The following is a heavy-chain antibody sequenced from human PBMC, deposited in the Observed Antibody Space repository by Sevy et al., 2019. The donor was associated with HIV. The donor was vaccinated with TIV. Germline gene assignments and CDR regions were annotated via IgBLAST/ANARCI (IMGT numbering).Heavy chain of an antibody. V-gene: IGHV3-11*01. Sequence: GGSLRLSCAASRFTFSDYYMSWIRQAPGKGLEWVSYITGSDNTIFYADSVKGRFTISRDNAKNSLYLQMTSLRAEDTAVYYCARDHVKDGDLGDYYYFAMDVWGQGTTVTVSS. J-gene: IGHJ6*02. CDR1: RFTFSDYY. CDR2: ITGSDNTI. D-gene: IGHD4-17*01. CDR3: ARDHVKDGDLGDYYYFAMDV.